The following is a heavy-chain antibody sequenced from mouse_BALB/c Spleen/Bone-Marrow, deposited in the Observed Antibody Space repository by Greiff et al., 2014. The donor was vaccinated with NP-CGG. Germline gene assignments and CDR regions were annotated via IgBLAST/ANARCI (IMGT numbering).Heavy chain of an antibody. J-gene: IGHJ4*01. CDR1: GFSLTNYG. Sequence: QVHVKQSGPGLVAPSQSLSITCTVSGFSLTNYGVHWVHQPPGKGLEWLGVIWADGSTNYNSALMSRLSISKDNSKSQVFFKMNSLQTDDTAMYYCARITTATGAMDYWGQGTSVTVSS. V-gene: IGHV2-9*02. CDR2: IWADGST. D-gene: IGHD1-2*01. CDR3: ARITTATGAMDY.